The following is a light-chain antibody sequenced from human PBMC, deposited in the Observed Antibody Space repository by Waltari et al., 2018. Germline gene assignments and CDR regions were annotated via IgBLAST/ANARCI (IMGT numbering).Light chain of an antibody. V-gene: IGLV1-36*01. CDR3: ATWDDTLSGWV. Sequence: QSVLTQPPSVSGVPRQRVTISCSGSNSNIGNNAVARYQQIPGRAPKLLIYYNDLLSSGVSDRFSGSKSGSSASLAISGLQSEDEADYYCATWDDTLSGWVFGGGTKLTVL. CDR1: NSNIGNNA. J-gene: IGLJ3*02. CDR2: YND.